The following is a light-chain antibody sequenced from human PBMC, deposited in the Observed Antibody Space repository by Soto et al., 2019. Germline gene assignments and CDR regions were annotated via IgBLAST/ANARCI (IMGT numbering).Light chain of an antibody. CDR2: GAS. CDR1: QSVSSSY. J-gene: IGKJ5*01. Sequence: EIVLTQSPGTLSLSAGESATLSCRASQSVSSSYLAWYQQKPGQAPRLLISGASSRATGIPDRLSGSGSGTDFTLTISRLEPEDFAVYYCQQYNNWPTFGQGTRLEIK. CDR3: QQYNNWPT. V-gene: IGKV3-20*01.